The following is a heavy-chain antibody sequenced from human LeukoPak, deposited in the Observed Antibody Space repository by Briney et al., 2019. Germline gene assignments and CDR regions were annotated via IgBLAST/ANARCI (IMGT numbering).Heavy chain of an antibody. Sequence: SETLSLTCTVSGGSISSYYWSWIRQPAGKGLEWIGRIYASGSTNYNPSLKSRVTMSVDTSKNQFSLKLSSVTAADTAVYYCAREYSSSWRSVSPSFDYWGQGTLVTVSS. CDR3: AREYSSSWRSVSPSFDY. J-gene: IGHJ4*02. CDR1: GGSISSYY. CDR2: IYASGST. V-gene: IGHV4-4*07. D-gene: IGHD6-13*01.